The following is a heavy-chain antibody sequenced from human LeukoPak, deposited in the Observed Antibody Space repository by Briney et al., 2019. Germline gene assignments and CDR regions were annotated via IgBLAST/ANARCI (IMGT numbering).Heavy chain of an antibody. Sequence: GGSLRLSCAASGFTFSSYAMSWVRQAPGKGLEWVSAISGSGGSTYYADSVKGRFTISRDNSKNTLYLQMNSLRAEDTDVYYCAKYGFGLVVVAAIRYFDLWGRGTLVTVSS. CDR3: AKYGFGLVVVAAIRYFDL. D-gene: IGHD2-15*01. J-gene: IGHJ2*01. CDR2: ISGSGGST. V-gene: IGHV3-23*01. CDR1: GFTFSSYA.